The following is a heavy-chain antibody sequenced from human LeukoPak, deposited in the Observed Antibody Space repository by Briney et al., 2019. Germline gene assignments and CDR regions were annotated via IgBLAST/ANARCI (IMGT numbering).Heavy chain of an antibody. CDR1: GYTFTDYY. CDR2: INPKSGAT. D-gene: IGHD3-22*01. J-gene: IGHJ5*02. CDR3: ARDVTRGYYDSTVP. Sequence: ASVKVSCKASGYTFTDYYMHWVRQAPGQGLEWMGWINPKSGATNYAQKFQGRVTMTRDTSISTAYMELSSLRSDDTAVFYCARDVTRGYYDSTVPWGQGTLVTVSS. V-gene: IGHV1-2*02.